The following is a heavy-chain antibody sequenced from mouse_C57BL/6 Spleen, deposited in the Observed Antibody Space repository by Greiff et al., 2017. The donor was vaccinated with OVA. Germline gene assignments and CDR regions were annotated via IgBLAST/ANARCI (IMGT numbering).Heavy chain of an antibody. D-gene: IGHD2-3*01. CDR2: IDPSDSET. CDR1: GYTFTSYW. Sequence: QVQLQQPGAELVRPGSSVKLSCKASGYTFTSYWMHWVKQRPIQGLEWIGNIDPSDSETHYNQKFKDKATLTVDKSSSTAYMQLSSLTSEDSAVYYGASHGYYEAMDYWGQGTSVTVSS. V-gene: IGHV1-52*01. CDR3: ASHGYYEAMDY. J-gene: IGHJ4*01.